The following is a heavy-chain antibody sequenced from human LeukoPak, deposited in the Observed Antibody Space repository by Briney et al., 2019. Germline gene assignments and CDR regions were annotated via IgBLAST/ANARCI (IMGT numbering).Heavy chain of an antibody. CDR2: ISYDGSNK. CDR3: ARDLQL. CDR1: GFTFSSYA. D-gene: IGHD2-2*01. J-gene: IGHJ4*02. V-gene: IGHV3-30*04. Sequence: PGGSLRLSCAASGFTFSSYAMLWVRQAPGKGLEWVAVISYDGSNKYYADSVKGRFTISRDNSKNTLYLQMNSLRAEDTAVYYCARDLQLWGQGTLVTVSS.